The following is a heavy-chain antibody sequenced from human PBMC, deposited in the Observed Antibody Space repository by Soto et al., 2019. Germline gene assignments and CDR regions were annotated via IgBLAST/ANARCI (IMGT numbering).Heavy chain of an antibody. CDR3: ARRSGSYDYGMDV. Sequence: EVQLVESGGGLVQPGGSLRLSCAASGFTVSSNYMSWVRQAPGKGLGWVSVIYSGGSTYYADSVKGRFTISRHNSKNTLYLQMNSLRAEDTAVYYCARRSGSYDYGMDVWGQGATVTVSS. V-gene: IGHV3-53*04. CDR1: GFTVSSNY. CDR2: IYSGGST. D-gene: IGHD1-26*01. J-gene: IGHJ6*02.